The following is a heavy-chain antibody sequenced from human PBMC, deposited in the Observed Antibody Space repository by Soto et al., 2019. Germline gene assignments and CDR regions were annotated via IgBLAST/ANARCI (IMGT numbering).Heavy chain of an antibody. CDR3: ARATTVTTYFDY. J-gene: IGHJ4*02. V-gene: IGHV4-31*03. Sequence: SETLSLTCTVSGGSISSGGYYWSWIRQHPGKGLEWIGYIYYSGSTYYNPSLKSRVTISVDTSKNQFSLKLSSVTAADTAVYYCARATTVTTYFDYWGQGTLVTVSS. D-gene: IGHD4-17*01. CDR2: IYYSGST. CDR1: GGSISSGGYY.